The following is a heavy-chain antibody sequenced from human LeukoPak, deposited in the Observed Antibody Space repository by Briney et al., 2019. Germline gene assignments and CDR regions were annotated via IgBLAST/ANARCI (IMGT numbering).Heavy chain of an antibody. V-gene: IGHV4-59*11. J-gene: IGHJ4*02. CDR2: IDFNGNT. CDR3: ARLAKCDGDCSSFDF. CDR1: GDSISGHP. Sequence: PSETLSLTCAVSGDSISGHPWSWIRHPPGKGLDYIGFIDFNGNTNYNPSLKTRVTISMDTSTNQFSLNLNSVSAADTAVYYCARLAKCDGDCSSFDFWGQGMLVTVSS. D-gene: IGHD2-21*02.